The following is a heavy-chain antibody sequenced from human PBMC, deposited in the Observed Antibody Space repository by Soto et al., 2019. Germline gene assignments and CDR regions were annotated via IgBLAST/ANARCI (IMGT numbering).Heavy chain of an antibody. D-gene: IGHD3-10*01. V-gene: IGHV4-59*08. J-gene: IGHJ4*02. CDR1: GGSISSYY. Sequence: TSETLSLTCTVSGGSISSYYWSWIRQPPGKGLEWIGYIFYSGSTYYNPSLKSRVTISVDTSKKQFPLKLSSVTAADTAVYYCASRKSSPYFDYWGQGTLVTVSS. CDR3: ASRKSSPYFDY. CDR2: IFYSGST.